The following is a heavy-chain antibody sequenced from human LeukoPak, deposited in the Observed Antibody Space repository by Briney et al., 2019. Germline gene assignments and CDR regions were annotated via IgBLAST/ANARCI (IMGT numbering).Heavy chain of an antibody. CDR1: RFTFSSYA. CDR2: ISYDGSNK. Sequence: PGGSLRLSCAASRFTFSSYAMHWVRQAPGKGLEWVAVISYDGSNKYYADSVKGRFTISRDNSKNTLYLQMNSLRAEDTAVYYCARGQGGNWFDPWGQGTLVTVSS. V-gene: IGHV3-30-3*01. CDR3: ARGQGGNWFDP. J-gene: IGHJ5*02. D-gene: IGHD3-16*01.